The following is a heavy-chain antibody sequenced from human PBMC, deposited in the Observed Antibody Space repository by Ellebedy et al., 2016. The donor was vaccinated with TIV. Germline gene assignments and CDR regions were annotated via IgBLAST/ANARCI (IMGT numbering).Heavy chain of an antibody. CDR2: IYYSGST. V-gene: IGHV4-59*01. CDR1: GASINSYY. Sequence: SETLSLXXTVSGASINSYYWSWIRQPPGKGLEWIGYIYYSGSTNYNPSLKSRVTISVDTSKNQFSLKLSSVTAADTAVYYCASRRITMIEGFDPWGQGTLVTVSS. CDR3: ASRRITMIEGFDP. J-gene: IGHJ5*02. D-gene: IGHD3-22*01.